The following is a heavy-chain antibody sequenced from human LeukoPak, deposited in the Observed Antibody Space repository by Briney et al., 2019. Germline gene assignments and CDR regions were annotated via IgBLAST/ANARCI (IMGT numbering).Heavy chain of an antibody. CDR1: GYIFTGYY. Sequence: GASVKVSCKASGYIFTGYYMHWVRQAPGQGLEWMGWINPNSGGTKYAQKFQGRVTMTRDTSISTAYMELSSLRSEDTAVYYCAKWSQNKQQLDYWGQGTLVTVSS. D-gene: IGHD6-13*01. J-gene: IGHJ4*02. CDR2: INPNSGGT. CDR3: AKWSQNKQQLDY. V-gene: IGHV1-2*02.